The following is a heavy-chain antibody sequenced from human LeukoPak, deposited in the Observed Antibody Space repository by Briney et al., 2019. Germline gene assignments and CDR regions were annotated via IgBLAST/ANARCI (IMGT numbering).Heavy chain of an antibody. CDR3: ARELWLIDP. CDR1: GYTFTSYD. D-gene: IGHD2-21*01. CDR2: MSPNSGNT. Sequence: ASVKVSCTASGYTFTSYDINWVRQATGQGLEWMGWMSPNSGNTNYAQKLLGRVTMTTDTSTSTAYMELRSLRSDDTAVYYCARELWLIDPWGQGTLVTVSS. J-gene: IGHJ5*02. V-gene: IGHV1-18*01.